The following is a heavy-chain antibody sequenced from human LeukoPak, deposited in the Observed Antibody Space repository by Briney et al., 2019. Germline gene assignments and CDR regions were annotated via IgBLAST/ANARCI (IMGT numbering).Heavy chain of an antibody. CDR1: GGTFSSYA. J-gene: IGHJ6*03. CDR2: IIPIFCTA. D-gene: IGHD6-6*01. V-gene: IGHV1-69*05. CDR3: ARGGGYSSSYPANYYYMDV. Sequence: ASVKVSCKASGGTFSSYAISWVRQAPGQGLEWMGRIIPIFCTANYAQKFQGRVTITTDQSTSTAYMELSSLRSEDTAVYYCARGGGYSSSYPANYYYMDVWGKGTTVTVSS.